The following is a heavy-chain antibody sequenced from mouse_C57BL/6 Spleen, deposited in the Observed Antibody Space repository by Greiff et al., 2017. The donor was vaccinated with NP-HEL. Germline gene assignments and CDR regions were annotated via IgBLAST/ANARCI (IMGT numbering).Heavy chain of an antibody. Sequence: DVQLVESGGGLVKPGGSLKLSCAASGFTFSDYGMHWVRQAPEKGLEWVAYISSGSSTIYYADTVKGRFTISRDNAKNTLFLQMTSLRSEDTAMYYCARPRDLLRTPWFAYWGQGTLVTVSA. CDR1: GFTFSDYG. J-gene: IGHJ3*01. CDR2: ISSGSSTI. V-gene: IGHV5-17*01. D-gene: IGHD2-1*01. CDR3: ARPRDLLRTPWFAY.